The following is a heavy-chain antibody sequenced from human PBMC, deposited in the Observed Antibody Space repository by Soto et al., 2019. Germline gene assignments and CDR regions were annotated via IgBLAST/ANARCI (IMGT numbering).Heavy chain of an antibody. D-gene: IGHD6-19*01. J-gene: IGHJ6*02. CDR3: ARVYRTGSAYYYYGMDV. CDR1: GFTFSSYS. Sequence: EVQLVESGGGLVKPGGSLRLSCAASGFTFSSYSMNWVRQAPGKGLEWVSSISTSSSYTYYADSVKGRVTISRDNAKNSLYLQMNSLRGEDTAVYYCARVYRTGSAYYYYGMDVWGQGTTVTVSS. V-gene: IGHV3-21*01. CDR2: ISTSSSYT.